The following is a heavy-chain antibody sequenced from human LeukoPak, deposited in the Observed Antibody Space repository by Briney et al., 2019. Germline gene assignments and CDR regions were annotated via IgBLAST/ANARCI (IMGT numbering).Heavy chain of an antibody. CDR1: GGSLSSYY. CDR2: ISYSGST. J-gene: IGHJ4*02. D-gene: IGHD3-10*01. Sequence: SETLSLTCTVSGGSLSSYYWSWIRQPPGKGLEWVGYISYSGSTNYNPSLKSRVTISVDTSKNQFSLTLSSVTAADTAVYYCAVGADPGSYHFDYWGQGTLVTVSS. V-gene: IGHV4-59*01. CDR3: AVGADPGSYHFDY.